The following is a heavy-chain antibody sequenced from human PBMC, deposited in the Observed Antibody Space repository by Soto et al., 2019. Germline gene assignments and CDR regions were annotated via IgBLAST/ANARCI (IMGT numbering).Heavy chain of an antibody. Sequence: QVQLVQSGAEVKKPGASVKVSCKASGYTFASYAISWMRQAPGQGLEWMGWISAYNGNTNYAQKLQGRVTRTTDTSTSTAYREPRSLGSAAGAVYYCARDPPPPACWGQGTLATVSS. CDR3: ARDPPPPAC. J-gene: IGHJ4*02. CDR1: GYTFASYA. D-gene: IGHD2-2*01. V-gene: IGHV1-18*01. CDR2: ISAYNGNT.